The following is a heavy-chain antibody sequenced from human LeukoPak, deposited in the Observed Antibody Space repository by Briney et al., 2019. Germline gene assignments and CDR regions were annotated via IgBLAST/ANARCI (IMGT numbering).Heavy chain of an antibody. D-gene: IGHD2-2*01. CDR1: GFNFNSCA. Sequence: GGSLRLSCTASGFNFNSCAMRYVRQAPGKGLEWVSVISGSGDTTYYADSVKGRFTISRDSSKNTLYLQMNSLRAEDTAVYYCARGVRVFTAAILGYWGQGTLVTVSS. CDR2: ISGSGDTT. CDR3: ARGVRVFTAAILGY. J-gene: IGHJ4*02. V-gene: IGHV3-23*01.